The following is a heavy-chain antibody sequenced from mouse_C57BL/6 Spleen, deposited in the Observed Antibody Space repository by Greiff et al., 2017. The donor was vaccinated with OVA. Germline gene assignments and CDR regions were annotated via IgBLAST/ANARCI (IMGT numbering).Heavy chain of an antibody. D-gene: IGHD1-1*01. V-gene: IGHV5-6*01. CDR3: ARRGYGSTNYFDY. CDR1: GFTFSSYG. CDR2: ISSGGSYT. Sequence: EVQLVESGGDLVKPGGSLKLSCAASGFTFSSYGMSWVRQTPDKRLEWVATISSGGSYTYYPDSVKGRFTISRDNAKNTLYLQMSSLKSEDTAMYYYARRGYGSTNYFDYWGQGTTLTVSS. J-gene: IGHJ2*01.